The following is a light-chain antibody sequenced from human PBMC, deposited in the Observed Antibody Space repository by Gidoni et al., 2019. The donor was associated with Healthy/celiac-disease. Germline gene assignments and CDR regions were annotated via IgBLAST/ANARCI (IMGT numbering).Light chain of an antibody. CDR1: QGISSY. Sequence: AIRMTQSPSSLSASTGDRVTITCRASQGISSYLALYQQKPVKAPKLLIYAASTLQSGVPSRFSGSGSGTDFTLTISCLQSEDFATYYCQQYYSYPYTFGQXTKLEIK. CDR3: QQYYSYPYT. V-gene: IGKV1-8*01. J-gene: IGKJ2*01. CDR2: AAS.